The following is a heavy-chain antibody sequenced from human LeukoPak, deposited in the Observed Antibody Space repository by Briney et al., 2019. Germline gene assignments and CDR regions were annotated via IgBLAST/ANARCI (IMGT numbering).Heavy chain of an antibody. Sequence: GGSLRLSCAASGFTFSSYEMNWVRQAPGKGLEWVSYISSSGSTIYYADSVKGRFTISRDNAKNSLYLQMNSLRAEDTAVYYCAREVKYYDYVWGSYRYSAVDYWGQGTLVTVSS. CDR2: ISSSGSTI. D-gene: IGHD3-16*02. V-gene: IGHV3-48*03. CDR1: GFTFSSYE. J-gene: IGHJ4*02. CDR3: AREVKYYDYVWGSYRYSAVDY.